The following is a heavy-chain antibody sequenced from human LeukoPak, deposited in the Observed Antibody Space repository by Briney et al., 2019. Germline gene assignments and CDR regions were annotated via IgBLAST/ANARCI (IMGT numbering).Heavy chain of an antibody. CDR1: GGSFSGYY. J-gene: IGHJ4*02. V-gene: IGHV4-34*01. Sequence: SETLSLTCAVYGGSFSGYYWGWIRQPPGKGLEWIGSIYYSGSTYYNPSLKSRVTISVDTSKNQFSLKLSSVTAADTAVYYCARTLRLLWFGESVKNYYFDYWGQGTLVTVSS. D-gene: IGHD3-10*01. CDR3: ARTLRLLWFGESVKNYYFDY. CDR2: IYYSGST.